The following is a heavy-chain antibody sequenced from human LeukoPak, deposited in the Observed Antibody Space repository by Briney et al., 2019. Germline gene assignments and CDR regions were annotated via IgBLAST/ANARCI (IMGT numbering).Heavy chain of an antibody. CDR3: ARGKYYDFWSGYYRELVY. D-gene: IGHD3-3*01. Sequence: SVKVSCKASGYTFTSYGISWVRQAPGQGLEWMGGIIPIFGTANYAQKFQGRVTITADESTSTAYMELSSLRSEDTAVYYCARGKYYDFWSGYYRELVYWGQGTLVTVSS. V-gene: IGHV1-69*13. J-gene: IGHJ4*02. CDR1: GYTFTSYG. CDR2: IIPIFGTA.